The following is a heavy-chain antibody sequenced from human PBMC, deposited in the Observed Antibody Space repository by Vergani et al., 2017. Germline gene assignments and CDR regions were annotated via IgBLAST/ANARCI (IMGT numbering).Heavy chain of an antibody. CDR2: ISSSSSTI. CDR3: ARFGFQSADDNYYYYYMDV. Sequence: EVQLVESGGGLVQPGRSLRLSCAASGFTFSSYSMNWVRQAPGKGLEWVSYISSSSSTIYYADSVKGRFTISRDNAKNSLFLQMKSLRAEDTAVYYCARFGFQSADDNYYYYYMDVWGKGTTVTVSS. J-gene: IGHJ6*03. D-gene: IGHD3-9*01. CDR1: GFTFSSYS. V-gene: IGHV3-48*04.